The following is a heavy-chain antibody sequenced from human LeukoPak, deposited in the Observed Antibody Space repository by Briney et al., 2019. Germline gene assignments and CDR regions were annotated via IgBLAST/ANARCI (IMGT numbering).Heavy chain of an antibody. Sequence: SETLSLTCTVSGGSISSYYWSWIRQPPGKGLEWIGYIYYSGSTNYNPSLKSRVTISVGTSKNQFSLKLSSVTAADTAVYYCARRMVTAISGGAFDIWGQGTMVTVSS. D-gene: IGHD2-21*02. CDR3: ARRMVTAISGGAFDI. CDR1: GGSISSYY. CDR2: IYYSGST. J-gene: IGHJ3*02. V-gene: IGHV4-59*08.